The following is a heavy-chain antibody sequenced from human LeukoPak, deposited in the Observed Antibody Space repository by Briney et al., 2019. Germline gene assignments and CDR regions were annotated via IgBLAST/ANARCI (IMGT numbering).Heavy chain of an antibody. CDR3: ASGTENYYDSSGYSIDY. CDR1: GFAFSDYY. V-gene: IGHV3-53*01. Sequence: GGSLRLSCAASGFAFSDYYMSWVRQAPGKGLEWVSVIYSGGSTYYADSVKGRFTISRDNSKNTLYLQMNSLRAEDTAVYYCASGTENYYDSSGYSIDYWGQGTLVTVSS. J-gene: IGHJ4*02. CDR2: IYSGGST. D-gene: IGHD3-22*01.